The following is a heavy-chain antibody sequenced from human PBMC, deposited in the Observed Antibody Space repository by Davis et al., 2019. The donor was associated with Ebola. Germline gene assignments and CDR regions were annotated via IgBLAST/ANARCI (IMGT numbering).Heavy chain of an antibody. CDR2: VILKSGAT. D-gene: IGHD1-1*01. CDR3: ARGGGTTQSGIDY. J-gene: IGHJ4*02. V-gene: IGHV1-2*06. CDR1: GFTFTDYN. Sequence: ASVQVSCKASGFTFTDYNIHWMRQAPGQGLEWLGRVILKSGATNYAQKFQGRVTMTRDTSISTVYMELSSLRYDDTAVYYCARGGGTTQSGIDYWGQGTLVTVSS.